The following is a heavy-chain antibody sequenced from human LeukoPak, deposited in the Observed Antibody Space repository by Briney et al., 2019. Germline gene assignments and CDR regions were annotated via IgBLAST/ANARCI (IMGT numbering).Heavy chain of an antibody. V-gene: IGHV3-7*03. CDR2: IRQDGSEK. CDR1: RFTFSNYW. Sequence: GGSLRLSCEASRFTFSNYWMSWVRQAPGKGLEWVANIRQDGSEKYYVDSVKGRFTISRDNAKNSLYLQMNSLRAEDTAVYYCARDGYAYGSFYFEYWGQGALVTVSS. CDR3: ARDGYAYGSFYFEY. D-gene: IGHD5-18*01. J-gene: IGHJ4*02.